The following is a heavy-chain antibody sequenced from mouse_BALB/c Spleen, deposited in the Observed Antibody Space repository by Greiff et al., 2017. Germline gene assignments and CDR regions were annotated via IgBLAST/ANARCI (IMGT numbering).Heavy chain of an antibody. D-gene: IGHD1-1*01. V-gene: IGHV2-2*02. CDR2: IWSGGST. CDR3: AKGHYYGSSPYAMDY. Sequence: QVQLKQSGPGLVQPSQSLSITCTVSGFSLTSYGVHWVRQSPGKGLEWLGVIWSGGSTDYNAAFISRLSISKDNSKSQVFFKMNSLQANDTAIYYCAKGHYYGSSPYAMDYWGQGTSVTVSS. J-gene: IGHJ4*01. CDR1: GFSLTSYG.